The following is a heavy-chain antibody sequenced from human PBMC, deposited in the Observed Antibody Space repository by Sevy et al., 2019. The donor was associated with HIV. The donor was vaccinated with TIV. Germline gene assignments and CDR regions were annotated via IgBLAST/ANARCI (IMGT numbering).Heavy chain of an antibody. V-gene: IGHV3-30*19. CDR1: GFTFSSYG. CDR3: ARDLGYYDSSGYGPHGAFDI. CDR2: ISYDGSNK. D-gene: IGHD3-22*01. Sequence: GGSLRLSCAASGFTFSSYGMHWVRQAPGKGLEWVAVISYDGSNKYYADSVKGRFTISRDNSKNTLYLQMNSLRAEDTAVYYCARDLGYYDSSGYGPHGAFDIWGQGTMVTVSS. J-gene: IGHJ3*02.